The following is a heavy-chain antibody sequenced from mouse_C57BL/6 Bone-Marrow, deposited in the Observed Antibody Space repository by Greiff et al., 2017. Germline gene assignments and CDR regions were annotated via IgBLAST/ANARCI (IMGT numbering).Heavy chain of an antibody. Sequence: EVQLQQSGAELVRPGASVKLSCTASGFNIKDDYMHWVKQRPEQGLEWIGWIDPENGDTEYASKFQGKATITADTSSNTAYLQLSSLTSEDTAVYYCTTYLLRRAWFAYWGQGTLVTVSA. J-gene: IGHJ3*01. CDR3: TTYLLRRAWFAY. V-gene: IGHV14-4*01. CDR2: IDPENGDT. CDR1: GFNIKDDY. D-gene: IGHD2-12*01.